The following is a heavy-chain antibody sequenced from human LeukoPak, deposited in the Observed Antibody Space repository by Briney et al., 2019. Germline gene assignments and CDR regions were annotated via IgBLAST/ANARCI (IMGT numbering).Heavy chain of an antibody. CDR3: ARHSHHGAYF. Sequence: KPSETLSLTCAVSGGSINTENYYWAWIRRPPGKALEWIGSIYYSGSTYYNLSLKSRVTISVDTSKSQFSLKLSSVTAADTAVYYCARHSHHGAYFWGQGALVTVSS. CDR2: IYYSGST. D-gene: IGHD3-16*01. V-gene: IGHV4-39*01. CDR1: GGSINTENYY. J-gene: IGHJ4*02.